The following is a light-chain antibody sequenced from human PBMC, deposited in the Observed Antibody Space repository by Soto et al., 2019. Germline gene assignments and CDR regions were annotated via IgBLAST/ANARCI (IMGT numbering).Light chain of an antibody. J-gene: IGLJ1*01. CDR1: SSDIGAYNY. Sequence: QSALTQPASVSGSPGQSIAISCTGTSSDIGAYNYVSWYQQHPDKAPKLMIFDVNNRPSGVSDRFSGSKSGNTASLTISGLQAEDEADYYCSSYVSSGTYVFGTGTKVTV. V-gene: IGLV2-14*03. CDR3: SSYVSSGTYV. CDR2: DVN.